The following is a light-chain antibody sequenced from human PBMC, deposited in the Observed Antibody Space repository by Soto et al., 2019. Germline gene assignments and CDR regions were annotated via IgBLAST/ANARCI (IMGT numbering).Light chain of an antibody. Sequence: QSALTQPASVSGSPGQSITISCTGTSSDVGGYNYVSWYQQHPGKAPKLMIYDVSNRPSGVSNRFPGSKSGNTASLTISGLQAEDEADYYCRSYTSSSTLMVFGGGTKLTVL. V-gene: IGLV2-14*01. CDR2: DVS. J-gene: IGLJ2*01. CDR1: SSDVGGYNY. CDR3: RSYTSSSTLMV.